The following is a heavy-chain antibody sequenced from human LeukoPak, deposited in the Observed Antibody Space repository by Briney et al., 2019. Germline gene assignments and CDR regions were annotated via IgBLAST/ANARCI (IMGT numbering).Heavy chain of an antibody. V-gene: IGHV3-23*01. D-gene: IGHD3-16*01. Sequence: GGSLRLSCAASGFTFSSYGMSWVRQAPGKGLEWVSAISGSGGSTYYGDSVKGRCTISRDNSKTTLYLQMNSLRAEDTAVYYCAKDAFGTLYYFDYWGQGTLVTVSS. J-gene: IGHJ4*02. CDR1: GFTFSSYG. CDR2: ISGSGGST. CDR3: AKDAFGTLYYFDY.